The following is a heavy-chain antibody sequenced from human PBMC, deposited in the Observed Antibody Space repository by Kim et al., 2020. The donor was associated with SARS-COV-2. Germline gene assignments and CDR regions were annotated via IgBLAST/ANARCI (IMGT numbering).Heavy chain of an antibody. J-gene: IGHJ4*02. Sequence: YNPSLKSRVTISVDTSKNQFSLKLGSVTAADTAVYYCARGAIAATGGPRYWGQGTLVTVSS. D-gene: IGHD6-13*01. CDR3: ARGAIAATGGPRY. V-gene: IGHV4-59*09.